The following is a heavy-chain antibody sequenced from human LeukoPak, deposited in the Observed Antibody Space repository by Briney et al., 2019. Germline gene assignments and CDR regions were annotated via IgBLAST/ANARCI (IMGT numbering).Heavy chain of an antibody. CDR3: AKDLGYYSSYYYGMDV. CDR1: GFTFSSYA. Sequence: GGSLRLSCAASGFTFSSYAMSWVRQAPGKGLEWVSVISGSGGSTYYADSVKGRFTISRDNSKNTLYLQMNSLRAEDSAVYYCAKDLGYYSSYYYGMDVWGQGTTVTVSS. J-gene: IGHJ6*02. D-gene: IGHD4-11*01. CDR2: ISGSGGST. V-gene: IGHV3-23*01.